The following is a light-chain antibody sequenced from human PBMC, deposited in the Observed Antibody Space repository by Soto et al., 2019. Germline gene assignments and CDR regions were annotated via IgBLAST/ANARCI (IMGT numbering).Light chain of an antibody. V-gene: IGKV3-20*01. J-gene: IGKJ5*01. CDR1: QSVSSIY. CDR2: GAS. CDR3: QQYGSSIT. Sequence: EIVLTQSPCTLSLSPGERATLSCRASQSVSSIYLAWYQQKPGQAPRLLIYGASSRATGIPDRFSGSGSGTDFTLTISRLEPEDFAVYYCQQYGSSITFGQGTRLEIK.